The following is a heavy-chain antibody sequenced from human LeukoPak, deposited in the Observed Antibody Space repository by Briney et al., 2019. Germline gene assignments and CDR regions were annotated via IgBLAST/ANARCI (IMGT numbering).Heavy chain of an antibody. CDR2: IDPSGGST. CDR3: ARDYELWFGEHYFDY. CDR1: GYTFTNYY. D-gene: IGHD3-10*01. Sequence: ASVKVSCKASGYTFTNYYIHWVRQAPGQGLEWMGIIDPSGGSTTYAQKFQGRVTMTTDTSTSTAYMELRSPRSDDTAVYYCARDYELWFGEHYFDYWGQGTLVTVSS. J-gene: IGHJ4*02. V-gene: IGHV1-46*01.